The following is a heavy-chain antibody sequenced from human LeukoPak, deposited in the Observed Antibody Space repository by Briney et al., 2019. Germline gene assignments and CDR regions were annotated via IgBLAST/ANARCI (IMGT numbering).Heavy chain of an antibody. Sequence: PSETLSLTCTVSNGSINFVSYYWSWIRQPPGKGLEWLGYIHYTGNTIYNPSLKSRVTISMDTAKNQFSLKVSSVTAADTAVYYCARDGAGMIGTGLDYWGQGILATVSS. CDR3: ARDGAGMIGTGLDY. CDR2: IHYTGNT. D-gene: IGHD2-21*01. CDR1: NGSINFVSYY. V-gene: IGHV4-61*01. J-gene: IGHJ4*02.